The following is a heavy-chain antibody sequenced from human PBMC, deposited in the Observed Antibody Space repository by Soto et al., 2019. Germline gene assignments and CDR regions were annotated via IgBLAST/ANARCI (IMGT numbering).Heavy chain of an antibody. D-gene: IGHD4-17*01. CDR3: VRENGDYGAWFDP. Sequence: QVQLQESGPGLVKPSQTLSLTCTVSGVSLSRGYYWSWIRQHPGKGLEWIGYIFYSGSTSYNPSLQSRVTISLDTSKNQFSLKLTSVTAADTAVYFCVRENGDYGAWFDPWGQGTLVTVSS. CDR1: GVSLSRGYY. J-gene: IGHJ5*02. CDR2: IFYSGST. V-gene: IGHV4-31*03.